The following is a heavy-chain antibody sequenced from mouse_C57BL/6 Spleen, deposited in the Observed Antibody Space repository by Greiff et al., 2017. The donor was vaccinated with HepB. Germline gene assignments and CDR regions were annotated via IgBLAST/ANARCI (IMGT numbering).Heavy chain of an antibody. Sequence: VQLVESGAELVKPGASVKLSCKASGYTFTSYWMHWVKQRPGQGLEWIGMIHPNSGSTNYNEKFKSKATLTVDKSSSTAYMQLSSLTSEDSAVYYCARDDGTTGAMDYWGQGTSVTVSS. CDR3: ARDDGTTGAMDY. CDR2: IHPNSGST. CDR1: GYTFTSYW. J-gene: IGHJ4*01. V-gene: IGHV1-64*01. D-gene: IGHD1-1*01.